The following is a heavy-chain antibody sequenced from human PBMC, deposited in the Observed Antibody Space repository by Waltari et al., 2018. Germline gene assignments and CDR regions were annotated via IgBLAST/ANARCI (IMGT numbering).Heavy chain of an antibody. CDR1: GGSFSGYY. CDR3: ARVDRVQVVVWPRYKYGMDV. D-gene: IGHD2-15*01. Sequence: QVQLQQWGAGLLKPSETLSLTCAVYGGSFSGYYWSWTRQPPGRGLEWIGEINHSGSTNYNPSLKSRVTISVDTSKNQFSLKLSSVTAADTAVYYCARVDRVQVVVWPRYKYGMDVWGQGTRSPSP. CDR2: INHSGST. J-gene: IGHJ6*02. V-gene: IGHV4-34*01.